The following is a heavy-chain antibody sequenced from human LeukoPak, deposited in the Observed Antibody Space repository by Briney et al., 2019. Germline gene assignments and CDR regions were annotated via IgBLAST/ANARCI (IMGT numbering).Heavy chain of an antibody. CDR1: GYTFTSYA. Sequence: GASVKVSCKASGYTFTSYAMHWVRQAPGQRLEWMGWINAGNGNTKYSQKFQGRVTITRDTSASTAYMELSSLRSEDTAVYYCARGPPLGESWGRLFDYWGQGTLVTVSS. CDR2: INAGNGNT. V-gene: IGHV1-3*01. J-gene: IGHJ4*02. CDR3: ARGPPLGESWGRLFDY. D-gene: IGHD3-16*01.